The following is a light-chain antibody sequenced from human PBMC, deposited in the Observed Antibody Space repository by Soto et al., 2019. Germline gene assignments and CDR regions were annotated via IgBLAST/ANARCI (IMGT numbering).Light chain of an antibody. J-gene: IGLJ2*01. V-gene: IGLV2-8*01. CDR2: EVT. Sequence: QSVLTQPPSASGSLGQSVTISCTGTSSDVGGYNYVSWHQQHPGKAPKLMIYEVTKRPSGVPDRFSGSKSGNTASLTVSGLQAADEADYYCSSFAGGGNPVLFGGGTQLTVL. CDR3: SSFAGGGNPVL. CDR1: SSDVGGYNY.